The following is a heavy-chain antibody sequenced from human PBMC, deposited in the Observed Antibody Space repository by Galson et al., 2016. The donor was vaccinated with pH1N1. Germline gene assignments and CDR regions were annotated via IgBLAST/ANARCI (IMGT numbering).Heavy chain of an antibody. CDR3: AKPIYGSGGFDP. J-gene: IGHJ5*02. D-gene: IGHD3-10*01. V-gene: IGHV3-30*18. Sequence: SLRLSCAASGFTFSSYGMHWVRQAPGKGLEWVAVISYDGSKKYYADSVKGRFTISRDNSKNTLYLQMNSLRAEDTAVYYCAKPIYGSGGFDPWGHGTLVTVSS. CDR1: GFTFSSYG. CDR2: ISYDGSKK.